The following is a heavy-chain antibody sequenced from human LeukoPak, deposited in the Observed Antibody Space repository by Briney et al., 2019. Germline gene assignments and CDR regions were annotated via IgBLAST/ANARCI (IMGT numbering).Heavy chain of an antibody. CDR1: GFTFSSYE. J-gene: IGHJ4*02. Sequence: GGSLRLSCAASGFTFSSYEMNWVRQAPGKGLEWVSSISSSSSYIYYADSVKGRFTISRDNAKNSLYLQMNSLRAEDTAVYYCARDRLLWFGNINWGQGTLVTVSS. CDR2: ISSSSSYI. CDR3: ARDRLLWFGNIN. V-gene: IGHV3-21*01. D-gene: IGHD3-10*01.